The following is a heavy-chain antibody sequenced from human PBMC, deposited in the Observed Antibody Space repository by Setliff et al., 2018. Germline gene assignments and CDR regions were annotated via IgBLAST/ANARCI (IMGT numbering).Heavy chain of an antibody. CDR2: IYSSGSI. Sequence: PSETLSLTCNVSGGSISGYYWSWIRQPPGKGLEWIGNIYSSGSIKYNPSLKRRVTISVDTSKNQFSLKLSSVTAADTAVYYCAMVRGVTRDYWGQGTLVTVSS. D-gene: IGHD3-10*01. V-gene: IGHV4-4*08. CDR1: GGSISGYY. J-gene: IGHJ4*02. CDR3: AMVRGVTRDY.